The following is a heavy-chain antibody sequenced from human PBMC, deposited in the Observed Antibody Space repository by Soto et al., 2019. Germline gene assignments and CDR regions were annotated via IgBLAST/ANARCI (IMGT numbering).Heavy chain of an antibody. V-gene: IGHV1-18*01. J-gene: IGHJ3*02. CDR3: ARADYYDSSGYYPSDAFDI. Sequence: ASVKVSCKASGYTFTSYGISWVRQAPGQGLEWMGWISAYNGNTNYAQKLQGRVTMTTDTSTSTACMELSSLRSEDTAVYYCARADYYDSSGYYPSDAFDIWGQGTMVTVSS. D-gene: IGHD3-22*01. CDR2: ISAYNGNT. CDR1: GYTFTSYG.